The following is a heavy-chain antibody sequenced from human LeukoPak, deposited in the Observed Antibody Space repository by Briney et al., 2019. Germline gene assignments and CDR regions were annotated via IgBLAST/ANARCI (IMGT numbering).Heavy chain of an antibody. CDR2: IYPGDSDT. CDR1: GYSFTSYW. V-gene: IGHV5-51*01. Sequence: GESLKISCKGSGYSFTSYWIGWVRQMPGKGLEWMGIIYPGDSDTRYSPSFQGQVTISADKSISTAYLQWSSLKASDTAMYYCARHSPSYDYVWGSSHAPFDHWGQGTLVTVSS. CDR3: ARHSPSYDYVWGSSHAPFDH. D-gene: IGHD3-16*01. J-gene: IGHJ4*02.